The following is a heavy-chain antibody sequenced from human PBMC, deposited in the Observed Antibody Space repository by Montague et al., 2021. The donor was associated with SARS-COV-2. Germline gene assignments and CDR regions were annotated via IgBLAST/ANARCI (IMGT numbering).Heavy chain of an antibody. D-gene: IGHD3-10*01. CDR3: TSGGSKFGSEFDY. V-gene: IGHV4-61*02. CDR1: GGSISTGRYF. CDR2: ISTSGST. Sequence: TLSLTCTVSGGSISTGRYFWSWIRQPAGKGLEWIGRISTSGSTHYSPSLKSRVTISVDTSKSQFSLKLDSMTAADTALYYCTSGGSKFGSEFDYWGQGTLVTVSS. J-gene: IGHJ4*02.